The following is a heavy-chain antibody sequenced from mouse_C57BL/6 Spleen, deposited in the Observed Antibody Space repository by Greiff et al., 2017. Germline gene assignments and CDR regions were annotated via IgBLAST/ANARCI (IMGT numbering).Heavy chain of an antibody. Sequence: VQLQQSGPELVKPGASVKISCKASGYSFTGYYMNWVKQSPENSLEWIGEINPSTGGTTYNQKFKAKATLTVDKSSSTAYMQLKSLTSEDSAVYYCARSNYVNWYFDVWGTGTTVTVSS. CDR2: INPSTGGT. D-gene: IGHD2-5*01. CDR1: GYSFTGYY. CDR3: ARSNYVNWYFDV. J-gene: IGHJ1*03. V-gene: IGHV1-42*01.